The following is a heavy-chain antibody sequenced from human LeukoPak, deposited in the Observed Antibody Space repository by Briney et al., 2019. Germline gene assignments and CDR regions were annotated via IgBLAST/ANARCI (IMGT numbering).Heavy chain of an antibody. CDR2: IKSKTEGGTM. CDR1: GFPFSTIW. J-gene: IGHJ4*02. D-gene: IGHD1-7*01. V-gene: IGHV3-15*01. Sequence: GGSLRLSCAASGFPFSTIWMNWVRQAPGKGLEGVGRIKSKTEGGTMDYAAPVKGRFTISRDDSKNTLYLQMNSLKTEDTAVYYCTTGNSLGRDGNYFFDSWGPGTLVTVSS. CDR3: TTGNSLGRDGNYFFDS.